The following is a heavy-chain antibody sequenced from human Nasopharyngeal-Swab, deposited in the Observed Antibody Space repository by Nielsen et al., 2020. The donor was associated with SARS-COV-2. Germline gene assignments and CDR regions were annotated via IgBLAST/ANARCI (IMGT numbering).Heavy chain of an antibody. CDR1: GFSGYD. V-gene: IGHV3-48*04. CDR2: ISGSSGTI. Sequence: GESLKISCAVSGFSGYDMNWVRQAPGKGLEWLSYISGSSGTIYYADSVKGRFTISRDNAKKPLFLQMNSLRAEDTAVYYCASEHPAEYALDVWGLGTTVTVS. J-gene: IGHJ6*02. CDR3: ASEHPAEYALDV.